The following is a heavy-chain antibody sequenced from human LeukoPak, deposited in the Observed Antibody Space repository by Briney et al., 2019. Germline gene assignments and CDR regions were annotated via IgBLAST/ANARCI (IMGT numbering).Heavy chain of an antibody. CDR3: AKDSSGWTHPIDY. CDR2: IYSGGST. Sequence: GGSLRLSCAASGFTVGRNYMSWVREAPGKGMEWVSVIYSGGSTYYADSVKGRFTISRDNSKNTLYLQMNSLRAEDTAVYYCAKDSSGWTHPIDYWGQGTLVTVSS. D-gene: IGHD6-19*01. CDR1: GFTVGRNY. V-gene: IGHV3-53*01. J-gene: IGHJ4*02.